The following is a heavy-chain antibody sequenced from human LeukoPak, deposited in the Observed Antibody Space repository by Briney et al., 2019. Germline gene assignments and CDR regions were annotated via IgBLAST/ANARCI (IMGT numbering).Heavy chain of an antibody. Sequence: GGSLGLSCAASGFTFSDYYMTWIRQAPGKGLEWISYISSSGNTISYADSVKGRFTISRDNAKNSLSLQMNSLRVEDTAVYYCARVRGKVDPWGQGTLVTVSS. CDR3: ARVRGKVDP. CDR1: GFTFSDYY. J-gene: IGHJ5*02. V-gene: IGHV3-11*01. CDR2: ISSSGNTI.